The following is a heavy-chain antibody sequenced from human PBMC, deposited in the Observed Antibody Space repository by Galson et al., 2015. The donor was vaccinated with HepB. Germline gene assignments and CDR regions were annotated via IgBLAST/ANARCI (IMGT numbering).Heavy chain of an antibody. Sequence: SVKVSCKASGGTFSSYAISWVRQAPGQGLEWMGGIIPIFGTANYAQKFQGRVTITADESTSTAYMELSSLRSEDTAVYYCARDERTMIVVTGGYYYYGMDVWGQGTTVTVSS. CDR1: GGTFSSYA. J-gene: IGHJ6*02. CDR2: IIPIFGTA. CDR3: ARDERTMIVVTGGYYYYGMDV. V-gene: IGHV1-69*13. D-gene: IGHD3-22*01.